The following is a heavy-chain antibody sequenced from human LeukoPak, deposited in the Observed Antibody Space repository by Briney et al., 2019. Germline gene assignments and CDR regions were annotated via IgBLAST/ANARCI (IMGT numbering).Heavy chain of an antibody. CDR3: ARGDLYSSCWYN. CDR2: IYYSGST. CDR1: GGSISSGDNY. Sequence: SETLSLTCTVSGGSISSGDNYRSWIRQPPGKGLEWIGYIYYSGSTYYNPSLKSRVTITVDTSKNQFSLKLSSVTAADTAVYYCARGDLYSSCWYNCGQGSLVTVSS. V-gene: IGHV4-30-4*08. D-gene: IGHD6-13*01. J-gene: IGHJ4*02.